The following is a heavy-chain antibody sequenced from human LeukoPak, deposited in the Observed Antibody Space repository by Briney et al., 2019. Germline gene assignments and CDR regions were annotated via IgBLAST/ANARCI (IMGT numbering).Heavy chain of an antibody. D-gene: IGHD3-3*01. V-gene: IGHV3-7*01. Sequence: GGSLRLSCAASGFTFSSYWMNWVRQAPGKGLEWVANIKKDGSEQNYADSVKGRFTISRDNAKNSLYLRMNSLRPEDTAVYYCLVFLGGGQGILVTVSS. CDR1: GFTFSSYW. CDR2: IKKDGSEQ. CDR3: LVFLG. J-gene: IGHJ4*02.